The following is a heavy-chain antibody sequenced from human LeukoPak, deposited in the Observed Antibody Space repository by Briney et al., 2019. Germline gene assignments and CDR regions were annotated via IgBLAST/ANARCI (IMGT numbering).Heavy chain of an antibody. CDR2: INPNSGGT. Sequence: ASVKVSCKASGYTFTGYYMHWVRQAPGQGFEWMGWINPNSGGTNYAQKFQGRVTMTRDTSISTAYMELSRLRSDDTAVYYCARSALVRGVIIKIGLGYWGQGTLVTVSS. CDR1: GYTFTGYY. J-gene: IGHJ4*02. CDR3: ARSALVRGVIIKIGLGY. V-gene: IGHV1-2*02. D-gene: IGHD3-10*01.